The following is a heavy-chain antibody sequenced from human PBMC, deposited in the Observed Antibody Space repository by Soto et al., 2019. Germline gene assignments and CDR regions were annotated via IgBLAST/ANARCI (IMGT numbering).Heavy chain of an antibody. CDR1: GFTFTSSA. V-gene: IGHV1-58*01. Sequence: VASVKVSCKASGFTFTSSAVQWVRQARGQRLEWIGWIVVGSGNTNYAQKFQERVTITRDMSTSTAYMELSSLRSEDTAVYYCAAESFLESDYYYYGMDVWGQGTTVTVSS. J-gene: IGHJ6*02. D-gene: IGHD3-3*01. CDR2: IVVGSGNT. CDR3: AAESFLESDYYYYGMDV.